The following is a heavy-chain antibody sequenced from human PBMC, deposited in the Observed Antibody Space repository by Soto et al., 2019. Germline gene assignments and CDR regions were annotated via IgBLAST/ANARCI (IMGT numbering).Heavy chain of an antibody. CDR2: ISGSGGST. CDR1: GFTFSSYA. V-gene: IGHV3-23*01. D-gene: IGHD6-19*01. CDR3: TASSGWYNAFDI. Sequence: EVQLLESGGGLVQPGGSLRLSCAASGFTFSSYAMSWVRQAPGKGLEWVSAISGSGGSTYYADSVKGRFTISRDNSKNTLYLHMNSLRAEDTAVYYCTASSGWYNAFDIWGQRTMVTVSS. J-gene: IGHJ3*02.